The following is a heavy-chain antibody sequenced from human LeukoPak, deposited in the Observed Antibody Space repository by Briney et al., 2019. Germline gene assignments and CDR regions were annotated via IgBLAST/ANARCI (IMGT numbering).Heavy chain of an antibody. CDR2: ISGRGGST. V-gene: IGHV3-23*01. CDR3: AKDQDYGDYVFDY. CDR1: GFTFSSYA. Sequence: GGSLRLSXAASGFTFSSYAMSWVRQAPGKGMEWVSAISGRGGSTYYADSVKGRFTISRDNSKNTLYLQMNSLRAEDTAVYYCAKDQDYGDYVFDYWGQGTLVTVSS. J-gene: IGHJ4*02. D-gene: IGHD4-17*01.